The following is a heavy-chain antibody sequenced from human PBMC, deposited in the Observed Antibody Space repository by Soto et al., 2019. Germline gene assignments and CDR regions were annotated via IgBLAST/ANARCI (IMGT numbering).Heavy chain of an antibody. V-gene: IGHV3-23*01. CDR3: AKHWKLGDLSYVDN. CDR2: ISGSGGRT. Sequence: EVQLLESGGGLVQPGGSLRLSCAASGFTFSSYSMTWVRQAPGKGLEWVSGISGSGGRTYYADSARGRFTISRDNSKNTLYLQMNSLRAEDTAVYYCAKHWKLGDLSYVDNWGQGTLVTVSS. D-gene: IGHD3-16*02. CDR1: GFTFSSYS. J-gene: IGHJ4*02.